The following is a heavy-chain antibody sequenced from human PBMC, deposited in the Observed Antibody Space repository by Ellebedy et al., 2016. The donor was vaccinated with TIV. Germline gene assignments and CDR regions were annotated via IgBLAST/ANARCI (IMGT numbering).Heavy chain of an antibody. D-gene: IGHD5-12*01. CDR1: GDSVSTGG. Sequence: SQTLSLTCAISGDSVSTGGWNWMRQSPSRGLEWLGRTYYSSKWYVDYAVSVKSRILISPDTAKNQIPLQLVSVTPEDPGVYYCAKGWLRGFFDPWGQGTLVTVSS. V-gene: IGHV6-1*01. CDR3: AKGWLRGFFDP. CDR2: TYYSSKWYV. J-gene: IGHJ5*02.